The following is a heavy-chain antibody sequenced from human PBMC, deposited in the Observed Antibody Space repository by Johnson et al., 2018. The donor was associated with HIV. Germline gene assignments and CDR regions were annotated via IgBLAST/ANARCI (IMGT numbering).Heavy chain of an antibody. Sequence: QVQLVESGGGLVQPGGSLKLSCAASGFTFSSYAMHWVRQAPGKGLEWVAVISYDGSNKYYADAVKVRFTISRDNSKTTRYLQMNSLRAEDTAVYYCARVRDYNFWSGQQSRHALDIWGQGTMVTVSS. CDR1: GFTFSSYA. CDR2: ISYDGSNK. CDR3: ARVRDYNFWSGQQSRHALDI. J-gene: IGHJ3*02. V-gene: IGHV3-30-3*01. D-gene: IGHD3-3*01.